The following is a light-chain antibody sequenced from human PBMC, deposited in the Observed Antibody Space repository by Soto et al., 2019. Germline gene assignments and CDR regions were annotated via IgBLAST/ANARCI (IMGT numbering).Light chain of an antibody. CDR1: QSVSSY. Sequence: EILLTQSPATLPLSPGERASLSCRASQSVSSYLAWYQQKPGQAPRLLIYGASTRATGIPARFSGSGSGTEFTLTFSSLQSEDFAVYHCQQYNNLPRTFGQGTRVDIK. J-gene: IGKJ1*01. CDR3: QQYNNLPRT. V-gene: IGKV3-15*01. CDR2: GAS.